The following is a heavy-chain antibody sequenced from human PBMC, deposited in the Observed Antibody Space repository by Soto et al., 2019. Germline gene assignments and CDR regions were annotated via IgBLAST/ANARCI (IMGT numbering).Heavy chain of an antibody. J-gene: IGHJ4*02. Sequence: PSETLSLTCTVSGGSISSYYWSWIRQPAGKGLEWIGRIYTSGSTNYNPSLKSRVTMSVDTSKNQFSLKLSSVTAADTAAYYCARVSPGIVGATFDYWGQGTLVTVSS. CDR2: IYTSGST. V-gene: IGHV4-4*07. CDR3: ARVSPGIVGATFDY. CDR1: GGSISSYY. D-gene: IGHD1-26*01.